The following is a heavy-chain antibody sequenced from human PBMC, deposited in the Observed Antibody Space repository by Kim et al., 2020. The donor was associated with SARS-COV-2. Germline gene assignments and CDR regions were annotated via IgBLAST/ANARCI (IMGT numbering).Heavy chain of an antibody. D-gene: IGHD4-17*01. Sequence: NTNYAQKLQGRVTMTTDTSKSTAYMELRSLRSDDTAVYYCARVGGATVTAPFDYWGQGTLVTVSS. V-gene: IGHV1-18*01. CDR2: NT. J-gene: IGHJ4*02. CDR3: ARVGGATVTAPFDY.